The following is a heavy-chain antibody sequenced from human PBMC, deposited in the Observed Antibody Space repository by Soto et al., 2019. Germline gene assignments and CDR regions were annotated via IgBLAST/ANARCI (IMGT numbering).Heavy chain of an antibody. CDR2: INPNSGGT. J-gene: IGHJ5*02. V-gene: IGHV1-2*04. CDR1: GYTFTGYY. CDR3: AREGGATPNWFDP. D-gene: IGHD1-26*01. Sequence: ASVKVSCKASGYTFTGYYMHWVRQAPGQGLEWMGWINPNSGGTNYAQKFQGWVTMTRDTSISTAYMELSRLRSDDTAVYYCAREGGATPNWFDPWGQGTLVTVSS.